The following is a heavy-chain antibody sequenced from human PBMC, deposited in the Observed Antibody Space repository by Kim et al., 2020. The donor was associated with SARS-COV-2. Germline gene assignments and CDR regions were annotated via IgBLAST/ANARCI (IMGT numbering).Heavy chain of an antibody. V-gene: IGHV3-11*01. CDR2: ISSSGSTI. CDR3: ATVPTYNWHFLYYGMDV. D-gene: IGHD1-7*01. CDR1: GFTFSDYY. J-gene: IGHJ6*02. Sequence: GGSLRLSCAASGFTFSDYYMSWIRQAPGKGLEWVSYISSSGSTIYYADSVKGRFTISRDNAKNSLYLQMNSLKAEDTAVYYCATVPTYNWHFLYYGMDVWGQGTTVTVSS.